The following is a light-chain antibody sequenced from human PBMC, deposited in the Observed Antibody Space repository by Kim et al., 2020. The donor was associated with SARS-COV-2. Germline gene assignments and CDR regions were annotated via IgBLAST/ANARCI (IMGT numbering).Light chain of an antibody. V-gene: IGKV1-39*01. CDR1: QDINSF. Sequence: ASKGDRVTISCRASQDINSFLSWFHQKPGKAPRPLVYAISTLQSGVPPRCSASGAGTDFTLTISSLHPEDFGTYFCQQSFSTPWTFGQGTKVDIK. CDR3: QQSFSTPWT. J-gene: IGKJ1*01. CDR2: AIS.